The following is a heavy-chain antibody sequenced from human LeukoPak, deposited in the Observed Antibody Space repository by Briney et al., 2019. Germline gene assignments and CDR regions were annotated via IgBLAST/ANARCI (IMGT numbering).Heavy chain of an antibody. CDR2: ISSSSSYI. CDR1: GFTFSSYS. D-gene: IGHD5-18*01. J-gene: IGHJ4*02. CDR3: ARGRIQLWSPFDY. Sequence: GGSLRLSCAASGFTFSSYSMKWVRQAPGKGLEWVSSISSSSSYIYYADSVKGRFTISRDNAKNSLYLQMNSLRAEDTAVYYCARGRIQLWSPFDYWGQGTLVTVSS. V-gene: IGHV3-21*01.